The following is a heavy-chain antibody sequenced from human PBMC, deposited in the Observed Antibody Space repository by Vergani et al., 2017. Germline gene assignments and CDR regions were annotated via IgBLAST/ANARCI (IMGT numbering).Heavy chain of an antibody. D-gene: IGHD3-22*01. J-gene: IGHJ4*02. CDR2: IKPSGCST. CDR3: TSWWYYDSIPYWAD. Sequence: QVQLVQSGAEVKKPGASVKVSCKASGYTFTSYYMHWVRQAPGQGLEWMGIIKPSGCSTSYAQKLQGRVTMTRDTSTSTVYMELSSPRSEDKAVYYWTSWWYYDSIPYWADCGQQSLVTVCS. V-gene: IGHV1-46*03. CDR1: GYTFTSYY.